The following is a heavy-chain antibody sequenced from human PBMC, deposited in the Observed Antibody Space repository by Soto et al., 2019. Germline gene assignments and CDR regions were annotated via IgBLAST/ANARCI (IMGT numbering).Heavy chain of an antibody. V-gene: IGHV1-18*01. Sequence: ASVKVSCKASGYSFTNYGISWVRQAPGQGLEWMGWISVYNGNTNYAQKLQGRVTMTTDTSTSTAYMELRSLRVEDTAVYYCARDQGNNWDLDYWGQGTQVTVSS. CDR3: ARDQGNNWDLDY. D-gene: IGHD1-20*01. CDR1: GYSFTNYG. J-gene: IGHJ4*02. CDR2: ISVYNGNT.